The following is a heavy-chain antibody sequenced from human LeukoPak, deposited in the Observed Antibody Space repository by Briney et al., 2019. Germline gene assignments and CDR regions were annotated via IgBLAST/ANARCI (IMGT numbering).Heavy chain of an antibody. CDR2: INPNSGDT. Sequence: GASVKASCKASGYTFTGYHMHWVRQAPGQGLEWMGRINPNSGDTNYAQKFQGRVTMTRDTSISTAYVELSRLRSDDTAVYYCARDYCSSTSCLFDYWGQGTLVTVSS. V-gene: IGHV1-2*06. D-gene: IGHD2-2*01. J-gene: IGHJ4*02. CDR3: ARDYCSSTSCLFDY. CDR1: GYTFTGYH.